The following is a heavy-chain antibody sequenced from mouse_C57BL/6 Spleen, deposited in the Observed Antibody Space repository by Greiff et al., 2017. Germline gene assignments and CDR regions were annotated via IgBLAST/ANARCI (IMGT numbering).Heavy chain of an antibody. CDR1: GYAFSSYW. J-gene: IGHJ4*01. V-gene: IGHV1-80*01. Sequence: VKLMESGAELVKPGASVKISCKASGYAFSSYWMNWVKQRPGKGLEWIGQIYPGDGDTNYNGKFKGKATLTADKSSSTAYMQLSSLTSEDSAVYYGARRRDGYYSYYAMDYWGQGTSVTVSS. CDR2: IYPGDGDT. D-gene: IGHD2-3*01. CDR3: ARRRDGYYSYYAMDY.